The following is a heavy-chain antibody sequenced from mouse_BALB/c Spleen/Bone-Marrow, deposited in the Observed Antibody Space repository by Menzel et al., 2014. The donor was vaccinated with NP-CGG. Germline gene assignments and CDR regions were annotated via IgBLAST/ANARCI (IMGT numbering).Heavy chain of an antibody. V-gene: IGHV1-9*01. J-gene: IGHJ3*01. CDR2: ILPGSGST. CDR3: ARRGHGFAWFAY. D-gene: IGHD1-2*01. Sequence: SGTELMKPGASVKIPCKATGYTFGSYWIEWVNQRPGHGLEWIGEILPGSGSTNYNEKFKGKATFTADTSSNTAYMQLSSLTSEDSAVYYCARRGHGFAWFAYWGQGTLVTVSA. CDR1: GYTFGSYW.